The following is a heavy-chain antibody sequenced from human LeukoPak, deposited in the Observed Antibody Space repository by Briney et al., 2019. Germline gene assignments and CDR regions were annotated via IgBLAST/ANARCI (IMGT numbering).Heavy chain of an antibody. CDR2: ISSNGGST. J-gene: IGHJ4*02. CDR3: ARGVGYCSSTSCYGAYYFDY. Sequence: GGSLRLSCAASGFTFSSYAMHWVRQAPGKGLEYVSSISSNGGSTYYANSVKGRFTISRDNSKNTLYLQMGSLRAEDMAVYYCARGVGYCSSTSCYGAYYFDYWGQGTLVTVSS. CDR1: GFTFSSYA. D-gene: IGHD2-2*01. V-gene: IGHV3-64*01.